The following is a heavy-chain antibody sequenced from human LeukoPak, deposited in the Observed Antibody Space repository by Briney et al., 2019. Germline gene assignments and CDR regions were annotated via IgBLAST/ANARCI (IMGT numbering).Heavy chain of an antibody. J-gene: IGHJ4*02. V-gene: IGHV3-30*18. CDR2: ISYDGGND. CDR1: GFSFSSYG. Sequence: QSGGSLRLSCAASGFSFSSYGMHWVRQAPGKGLEWVAVISYDGGNDDYADSVKGRFSISRDNSKNILNLQMNSLRVEDTALYYCAKYPRDFYFDSLRPASYFDFWGRGTLVTVSS. CDR3: AKYPRDFYFDSLRPASYFDF. D-gene: IGHD3-22*01.